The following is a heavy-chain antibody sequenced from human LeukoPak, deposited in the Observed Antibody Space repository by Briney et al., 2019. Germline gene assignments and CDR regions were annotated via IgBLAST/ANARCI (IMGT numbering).Heavy chain of an antibody. CDR2: ISGSGGST. J-gene: IGHJ3*02. Sequence: GGSLRLSCAASGFTFSSYAMSWVRQAPGKGLEWVSAISGSGGSTYYADSVKGRFTISRDNSKNTLYLQMNSLRAEDTAVYYCANWGPIVVPAAGAFDIWGQGTMVTVSS. CDR3: ANWGPIVVPAAGAFDI. D-gene: IGHD2-2*01. CDR1: GFTFSSYA. V-gene: IGHV3-23*01.